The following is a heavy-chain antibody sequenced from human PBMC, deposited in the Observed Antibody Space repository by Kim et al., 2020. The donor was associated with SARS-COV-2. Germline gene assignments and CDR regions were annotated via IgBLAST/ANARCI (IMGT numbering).Heavy chain of an antibody. Sequence: SETLSLTCTVSGGSISSYYWSWIRQPPGKGLEWIGYIYYSGSTNYNPSLKSRVTISVDTSKNQFSLKLSSGTAADTAVYYCAFYSGSYSYFPRGGGYFDYWGQGTLVTVSS. CDR1: GGSISSYY. J-gene: IGHJ4*02. D-gene: IGHD1-26*01. CDR3: AFYSGSYSYFPRGGGYFDY. V-gene: IGHV4-59*01. CDR2: IYYSGST.